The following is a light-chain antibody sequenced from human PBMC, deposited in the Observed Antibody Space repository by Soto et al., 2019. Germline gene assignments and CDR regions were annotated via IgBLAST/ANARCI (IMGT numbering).Light chain of an antibody. J-gene: IGKJ1*01. Sequence: MVVTESPATLSVSPGERASLSCRASQSVSSNLAWYQQKPGQAPRLLIYGASTRATGIPARFSGSGSGTEFTLTISSLQSEDFAVYYCQQYNNWWTFGQGTKVDIK. CDR2: GAS. CDR3: QQYNNWWT. V-gene: IGKV3-15*01. CDR1: QSVSSN.